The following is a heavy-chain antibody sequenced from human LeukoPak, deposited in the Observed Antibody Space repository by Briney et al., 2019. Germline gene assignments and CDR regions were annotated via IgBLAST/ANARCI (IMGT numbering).Heavy chain of an antibody. D-gene: IGHD5-12*01. Sequence: GGSLRLSCAASGFTFSSYAMHWVRQAPAKGLQWVAVISYDGSSKYYTDSVKGRFTVSRDNSKNTLYLQMNTLRADDTAVYFCARDLMATIYYYYGMDVWGRGTTVTVSS. CDR1: GFTFSSYA. J-gene: IGHJ6*02. CDR2: ISYDGSSK. CDR3: ARDLMATIYYYYGMDV. V-gene: IGHV3-30-3*01.